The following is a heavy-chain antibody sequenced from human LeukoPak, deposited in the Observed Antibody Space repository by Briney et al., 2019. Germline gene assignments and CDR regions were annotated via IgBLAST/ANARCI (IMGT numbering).Heavy chain of an antibody. CDR1: GGSISSYY. CDR2: IYYSGST. J-gene: IGHJ3*02. Sequence: SETLSLTCTVSGGSISSYYWSWIRQPPGKGLEWIGXIYYSGSTNYNPSHKSRVTISVDTSKNQFSLKLSSVTAAYTAVYYCAXXXGXXXXXXGYPSGAXXXWGXGXMVTXXS. D-gene: IGHD3-22*01. V-gene: IGHV4-59*01. CDR3: AXXXGXXXXXXGYPSGAXXX.